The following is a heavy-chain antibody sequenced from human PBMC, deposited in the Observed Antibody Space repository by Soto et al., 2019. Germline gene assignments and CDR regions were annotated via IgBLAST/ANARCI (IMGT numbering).Heavy chain of an antibody. V-gene: IGHV3-23*01. CDR2: ISGSGGST. Sequence: GGSLRLSCAASGFTFSSYAMSWVRQAPGKGLEWVSAISGSGGSTYYADSVKGRFTISRDNSNNTLYLQMNSLRAEDTAVYYCAKLPYCSGGSCYSFDYWGQGTLVTVSS. D-gene: IGHD2-15*01. J-gene: IGHJ4*02. CDR1: GFTFSSYA. CDR3: AKLPYCSGGSCYSFDY.